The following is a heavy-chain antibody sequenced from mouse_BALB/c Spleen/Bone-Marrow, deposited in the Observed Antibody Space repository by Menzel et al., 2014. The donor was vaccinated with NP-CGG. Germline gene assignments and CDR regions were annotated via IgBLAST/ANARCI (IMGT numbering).Heavy chain of an antibody. CDR2: ISSGGSYT. V-gene: IGHV5-9-4*01. CDR1: GFTFXYYA. CDR3: ARDRGDC. Sequence: EVMLVESGGGLVKPGGSLKLSCAASGFTFXYYAMSWVRQSPEKRLEWVAEISSGGSYTYYPDTVTGRFTISRDNAKNTLYLEMSSLRSEDTAMYYCARDRGDCWGQGTSVTVSS. D-gene: IGHD3-1*01. J-gene: IGHJ4*01.